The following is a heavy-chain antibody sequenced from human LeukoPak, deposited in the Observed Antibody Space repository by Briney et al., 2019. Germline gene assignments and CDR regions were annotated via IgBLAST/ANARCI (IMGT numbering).Heavy chain of an antibody. V-gene: IGHV4-31*03. D-gene: IGHD6-13*01. J-gene: IGHJ4*02. CDR3: AREHLSGTFDY. CDR1: GGSISSGGYY. Sequence: SETLSPTCTVSGGSISSGGYYWSWIRQHPGKGLEWIGYIYYSGSTYYNPSLKSRVTISVDTSKNQFSLKLSSVTAADTAVYYCAREHLSGTFDYWGQGTLVTVSS. CDR2: IYYSGST.